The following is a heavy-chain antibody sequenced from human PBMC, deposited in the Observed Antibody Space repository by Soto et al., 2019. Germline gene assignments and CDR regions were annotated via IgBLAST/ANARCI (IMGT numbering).Heavy chain of an antibody. D-gene: IGHD3-3*01. CDR3: ARNAGIFGVVMDYYYYYMDV. CDR1: GYTFTSYG. V-gene: IGHV1-18*01. CDR2: ISAYNGNT. Sequence: ASVKVSCKASGYTFTSYGISWVRQAPGQGLEWMGWISAYNGNTNYAQKLQGRVTMTTDTSTSTAYMELRSLRSDDTAVYYCARNAGIFGVVMDYYYYYMDVWGKGTTVTVSS. J-gene: IGHJ6*03.